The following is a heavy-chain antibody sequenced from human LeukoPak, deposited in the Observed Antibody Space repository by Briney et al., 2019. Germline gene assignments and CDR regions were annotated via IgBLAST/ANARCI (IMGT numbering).Heavy chain of an antibody. CDR1: GYSFTSYW. J-gene: IGHJ4*02. CDR2: IYPGDSDT. V-gene: IGHV5-51*01. CDR3: ARLTYYYGSGSYWPGYFDY. Sequence: GESLKISCKGSGYSFTSYWIGWVRQMPGKGLEWMGIIYPGDSDTRYSPPFQGQVTISVDKSISTAYLQWSSLKASDTVMYYCARLTYYYGSGSYWPGYFDYWGQGTLVTVSS. D-gene: IGHD3-10*01.